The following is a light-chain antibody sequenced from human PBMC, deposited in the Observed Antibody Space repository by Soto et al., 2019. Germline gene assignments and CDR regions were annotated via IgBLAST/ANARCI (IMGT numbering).Light chain of an antibody. CDR3: QQYNSFPT. J-gene: IGKJ1*01. CDR2: KAS. V-gene: IGKV1-5*03. CDR1: QRISSW. Sequence: DIQMTQSPSTLSASVGDRVTITCRASQRISSWLAWYQQKPGKAPKLLIYKASSLESGVPSRFSGSGSGTEFTLTISSLQPDDFATYYCQQYNSFPTFDQGTKVEI.